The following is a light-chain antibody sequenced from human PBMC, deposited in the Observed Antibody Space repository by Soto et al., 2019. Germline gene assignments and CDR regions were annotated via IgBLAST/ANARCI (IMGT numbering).Light chain of an antibody. J-gene: IGKJ1*01. CDR1: QNINTY. Sequence: DIQMTQSPSSLSASVGDRVTITCRASQNINTYLNWYQQKPGKAPKVLIYAASSLQSGVPSRFSGSGSGTDFTLTISSLQPEDSASYYCQQNHNTPWTFGQGTKVDIK. CDR3: QQNHNTPWT. V-gene: IGKV1-39*01. CDR2: AAS.